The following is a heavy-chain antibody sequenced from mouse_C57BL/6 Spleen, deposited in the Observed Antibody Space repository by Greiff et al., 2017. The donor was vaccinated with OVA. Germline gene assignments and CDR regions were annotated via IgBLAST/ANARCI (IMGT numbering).Heavy chain of an antibody. CDR3: ARALTTVVEYWYFDV. J-gene: IGHJ1*03. CDR1: GFSLTSYA. V-gene: IGHV2-9-1*01. D-gene: IGHD1-1*01. CDR2: IWTGGGT. Sequence: VKLVESGPGLVAPSQSLSITCTVSGFSLTSYAISWVRQPPGKGLEWLGVIWTGGGTNYNSALKSRLSISKDNSKSQVFLKMNSLQTDDTARYYCARALTTVVEYWYFDVWGTGTTVTVSS.